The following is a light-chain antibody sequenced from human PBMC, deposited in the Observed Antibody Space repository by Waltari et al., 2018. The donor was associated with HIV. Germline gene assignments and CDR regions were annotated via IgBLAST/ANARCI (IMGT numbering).Light chain of an antibody. CDR1: QDISNY. CDR3: QQYDNLPYT. CDR2: DAS. Sequence: DLQITQSPTSLSASVRDRFNITCQASQDISNYLNWDQEKPGKAPKPLIYDASNVETGVALRFSGSGSGTDFTFTISSLQPEDIATYYCQQYDNLPYTFGQGNKLEIK. J-gene: IGKJ2*01. V-gene: IGKV1-33*01.